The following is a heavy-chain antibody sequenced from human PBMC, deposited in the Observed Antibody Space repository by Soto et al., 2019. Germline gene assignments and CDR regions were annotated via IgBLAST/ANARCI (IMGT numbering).Heavy chain of an antibody. V-gene: IGHV1-69*06. D-gene: IGHD1-26*01. CDR2: IIPIFGTT. Sequence: QVQLVQSGAEVKKPGSSVKVSCKVSGGTFSSHAISWVRQAPGQGLEWMGGIIPIFGTTNYARRFQGRVTITADKSTSTAYMELRSLRSEDTAVYYCARGTRSGSYYYYGLDVWGQGTTVTVSS. J-gene: IGHJ6*02. CDR1: GGTFSSHA. CDR3: ARGTRSGSYYYYGLDV.